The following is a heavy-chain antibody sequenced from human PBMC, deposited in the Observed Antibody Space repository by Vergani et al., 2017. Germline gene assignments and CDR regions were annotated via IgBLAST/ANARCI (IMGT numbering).Heavy chain of an antibody. V-gene: IGHV3-7*01. CDR3: GRRASIIDY. J-gene: IGHJ4*02. D-gene: IGHD2-21*01. CDR1: GFSLSHYW. Sequence: EVQLVESGGGLVQPGGSLRLSCVASGFSLSHYWMTWVRQAPGKGLEWVANIKEDGREFFYVDSVKGRFTISRDNVKNSLYLQMNRLRVDDTAVYYCGRRASIIDYWGQGTLVSVSS. CDR2: IKEDGREF.